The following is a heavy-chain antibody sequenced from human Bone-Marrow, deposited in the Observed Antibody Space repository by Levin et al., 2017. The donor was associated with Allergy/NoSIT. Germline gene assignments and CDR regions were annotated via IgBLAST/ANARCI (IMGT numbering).Heavy chain of an antibody. V-gene: IGHV3-23*05. CDR1: GFTFTRFA. CDR2: FANTAKT. J-gene: IGHJ4*02. CDR3: AKDHESSGWPTFDL. D-gene: IGHD6-19*01. Sequence: RSGGSLRLSCAASGFTFTRFALSWVRQAPGKGLEWVASFANTAKTYYADSVMGRFTVSRDTSTNTLFLQMNSLRAEDTAVYYCAKDHESSGWPTFDLWGQGTLVTVSS.